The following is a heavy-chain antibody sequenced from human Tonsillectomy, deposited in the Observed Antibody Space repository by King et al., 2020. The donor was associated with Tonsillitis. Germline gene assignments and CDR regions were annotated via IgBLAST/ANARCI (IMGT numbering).Heavy chain of an antibody. CDR1: GYSFTSYW. CDR2: IYPGDSDT. D-gene: IGHD3-22*01. V-gene: IGHV5-51*01. J-gene: IGHJ3*02. CDR3: ASPHVYYDSSGAFDI. Sequence: VQLVQSGAEVKKPGASLKISCKGSGYSFTSYWIGWVRQMPGKGLEWMGIIYPGDSDTRYSPSFQGQVTISADKSISTAYLQWSSLKASDTAMYYCASPHVYYDSSGAFDIWGQGTMVTVSS.